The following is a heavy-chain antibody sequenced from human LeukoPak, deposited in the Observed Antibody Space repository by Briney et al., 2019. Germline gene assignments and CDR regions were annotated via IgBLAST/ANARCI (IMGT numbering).Heavy chain of an antibody. Sequence: PGRSLRLSCAASGFAFSSYGMHWVRQAPGKGLEWVAVISYDGSNKYYADSVKGRFTISRDNSKNTLYLQMNSLRAEDTAVYYCAKGSGSYYFFDYWGQGTLVTVSS. J-gene: IGHJ4*02. CDR2: ISYDGSNK. CDR1: GFAFSSYG. CDR3: AKGSGSYYFFDY. D-gene: IGHD1-26*01. V-gene: IGHV3-30*18.